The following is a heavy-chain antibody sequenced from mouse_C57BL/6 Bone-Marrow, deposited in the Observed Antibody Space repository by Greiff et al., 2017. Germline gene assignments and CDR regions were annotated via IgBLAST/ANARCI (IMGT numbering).Heavy chain of an antibody. CDR2: ISSGGSYT. CDR1: GFTFSSYG. CDR3: ARRGGTWFAY. Sequence: EVKVVESGGDLVKPGGSLKLSCAASGFTFSSYGMSWVRQTPDKRLEWVATISSGGSYTYYPDSVKGRFTISRDNAKNARYLQMSSLKSEDTAMYYWARRGGTWFAYWGQGTLVTVSA. J-gene: IGHJ3*01. V-gene: IGHV5-6*02.